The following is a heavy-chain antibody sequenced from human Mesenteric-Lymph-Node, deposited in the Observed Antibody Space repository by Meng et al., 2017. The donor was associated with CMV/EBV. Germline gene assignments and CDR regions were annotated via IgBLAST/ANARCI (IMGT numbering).Heavy chain of an antibody. CDR2: TYYRSKWYN. V-gene: IGHV6-1*01. D-gene: IGHD4-11*01. Sequence: AWNWIRQSPSRGLEWLGRTYYRSKWYNDYAVSVKSRITINPDTSKNQFSLQLNSVTPEDTAVYYCARDLGYSNLLGTVYYYYGMDVWGQGTTVTVSS. CDR3: ARDLGYSNLLGTVYYYYGMDV. CDR1: A. J-gene: IGHJ6*02.